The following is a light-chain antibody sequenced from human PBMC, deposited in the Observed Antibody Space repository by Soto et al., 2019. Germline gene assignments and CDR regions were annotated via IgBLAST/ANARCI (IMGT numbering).Light chain of an antibody. V-gene: IGKV1-5*01. Sequence: EIQMTQSPSTLSASVGDRVTITCRASQSVSDCLAWYQQKPGKAPKLLIYDASTLHSGVPSRFSGSGSGTEFTLTISNQHADYFATYYCQEYTSATFGQGTKLEIE. J-gene: IGKJ2*01. CDR3: QEYTSAT. CDR2: DAS. CDR1: QSVSDC.